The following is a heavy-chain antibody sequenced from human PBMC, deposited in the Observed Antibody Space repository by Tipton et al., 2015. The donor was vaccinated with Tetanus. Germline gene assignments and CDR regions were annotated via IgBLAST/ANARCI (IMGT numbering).Heavy chain of an antibody. J-gene: IGHJ6*02. V-gene: IGHV1-2*02. CDR2: IDPNSGGT. Sequence: QLVQSGAEVKKPGASVKVSCKASGYAFTGYYMYWVRQAPGQGLEWMGWIDPNSGGTVYAQKFQGRVTMTRDTSISTAYMELRSLRSDDTAVYYCARGRGDYIYYGMDVWGPGTTVTVSS. CDR1: GYAFTGYY. D-gene: IGHD3-22*01. CDR3: ARGRGDYIYYGMDV.